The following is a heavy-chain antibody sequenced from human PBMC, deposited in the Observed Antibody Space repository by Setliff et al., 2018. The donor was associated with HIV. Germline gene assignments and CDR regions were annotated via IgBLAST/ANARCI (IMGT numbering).Heavy chain of an antibody. CDR1: GYTFISYG. V-gene: IGHV1-18*01. J-gene: IGHJ6*03. Sequence: GASVKVSCKASGYTFISYGITWVRQAPGQGLEWMGWISDFKGNTIYAQKFQGRLTMTTDTSTSTAYMELRSLRSDDTAVYYCARVGAYYQYYMDVWGKGTTVTV. CDR3: ARVGAYYQYYMDV. D-gene: IGHD4-17*01. CDR2: ISDFKGNT.